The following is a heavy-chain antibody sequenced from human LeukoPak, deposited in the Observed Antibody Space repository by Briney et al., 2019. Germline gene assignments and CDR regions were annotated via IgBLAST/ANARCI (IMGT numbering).Heavy chain of an antibody. CDR2: INPNNGGT. J-gene: IGHJ3*01. D-gene: IGHD3-10*01. CDR3: ARVQLLSDDVFNV. V-gene: IGHV1-2*02. Sequence: ASVKVSCKASGYTFTGYYMHWVRQAPGQGLEWMGWINPNNGGTKYAQKFQGRVTMTRDTSISTTYMELNSLTSDDTAVYYCARVQLLSDDVFNVWGQGTMVTVSS. CDR1: GYTFTGYY.